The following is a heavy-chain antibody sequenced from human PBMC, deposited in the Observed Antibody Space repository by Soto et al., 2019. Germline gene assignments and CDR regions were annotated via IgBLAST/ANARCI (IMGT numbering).Heavy chain of an antibody. CDR1: GFTFSSYA. CDR2: ISYDGSNK. V-gene: IGHV3-30-3*01. Sequence: QVQLVESGGGVVQPGRSLRLSCAASGFTFSSYAMHWVRQAPGKGLEWVAVISYDGSNKYYADSVKGRFTISRDNSKNTLYLQMTSLRAEDTAVYYCARKYHYDSSGYYYAEYFQHWGQGTLVTVSS. D-gene: IGHD3-22*01. J-gene: IGHJ1*01. CDR3: ARKYHYDSSGYYYAEYFQH.